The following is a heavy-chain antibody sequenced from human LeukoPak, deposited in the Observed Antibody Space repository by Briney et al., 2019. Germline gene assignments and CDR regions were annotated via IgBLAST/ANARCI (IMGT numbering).Heavy chain of an antibody. CDR3: ARTPIYYFDNSGYYS. V-gene: IGHV4-39*07. CDR1: GDSISSGNYY. Sequence: SETLSLTCTVSGDSISSGNYYWGWIRQPPGKGLEWIGNIYPSGTTYYNPSLKTRVAMSVDTSKNQFSLKLSSVTAADTAVYYCARTPIYYFDNSGYYSWGQGTLVTVSS. CDR2: IYPSGTT. D-gene: IGHD3-22*01. J-gene: IGHJ4*02.